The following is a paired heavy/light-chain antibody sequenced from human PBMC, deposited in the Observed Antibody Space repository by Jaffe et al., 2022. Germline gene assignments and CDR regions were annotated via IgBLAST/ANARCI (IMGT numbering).Heavy chain of an antibody. D-gene: IGHD2-15*01. CDR2: IYHSGIT. CDR1: GYAISSAYY. V-gene: IGHV4-38-2*01. CDR3: ARVAGRAARGAFDI. J-gene: IGHJ3*02. Sequence: QVQLQESGPGLVKPSETLSLSCAVSGYAISSAYYWGWIRQPPGKGLEWIGNIYHSGITDYNPSLKSRLTISVDTSKNQFSLKLKSVTAADTAVYYCARVAGRAARGAFDIWGQGTMVTVSS.
Light chain of an antibody. CDR3: QQYGSSPTWT. V-gene: IGKV3-20*01. J-gene: IGKJ1*01. CDR1: QSVRSSY. CDR2: DAS. Sequence: EIVLTQSPGTLSLSPGERATLSCRASQSVRSSYLAWYQQKPGQAPRLLIYDASSRATGIPDRFSGSGSGTDFTLTISRLEPEDFAVYYCQQYGSSPTWTFGQGTKVEIK.